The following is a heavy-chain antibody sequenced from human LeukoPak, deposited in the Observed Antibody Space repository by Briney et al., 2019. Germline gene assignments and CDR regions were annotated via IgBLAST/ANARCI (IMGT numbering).Heavy chain of an antibody. CDR3: ARGLRYFDWLAGLAWFDP. CDR1: GYTFTSYD. D-gene: IGHD3-9*01. Sequence: ASVKVSCKASGYTFTSYDINWVRQATGQGLEWMGWINPNSGGTNYAQKFQGRVTMTRDTSISTAYMELSRLRSDDTAVYYCARGLRYFDWLAGLAWFDPWGQGTLVTVSS. J-gene: IGHJ5*02. V-gene: IGHV1-2*02. CDR2: INPNSGGT.